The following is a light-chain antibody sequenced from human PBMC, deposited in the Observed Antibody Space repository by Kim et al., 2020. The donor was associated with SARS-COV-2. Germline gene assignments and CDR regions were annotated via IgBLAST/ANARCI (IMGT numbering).Light chain of an antibody. CDR3: QQYGSPLQ. V-gene: IGKV3-20*01. Sequence: EIVLTQSPGTLSLSPGERATLSCRASQSVSSSYLAWYQQKPGQAPRLLIYGASSRATGIPDRFSGSGSGTDFTLTISRLEPEDFAVYYCQQYGSPLQFGPGTKVDIK. CDR1: QSVSSSY. J-gene: IGKJ3*01. CDR2: GAS.